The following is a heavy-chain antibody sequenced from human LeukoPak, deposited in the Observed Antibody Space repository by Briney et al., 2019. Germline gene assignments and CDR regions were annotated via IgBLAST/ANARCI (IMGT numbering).Heavy chain of an antibody. D-gene: IGHD6-19*01. J-gene: IGHJ4*02. CDR1: GFTFSSYS. V-gene: IGHV3-21*01. CDR2: ISSSSRYI. CDR3: ARVWAQWLAYFDY. Sequence: SGGSLRLSCAASGFTFSSYSMNWVRQAPGKGLEWVSSISSSSRYIYYADSVKGRFTISRDNAKNSLYLQMNSLRAEDTAVYYCARVWAQWLAYFDYWGQGTLVTVSS.